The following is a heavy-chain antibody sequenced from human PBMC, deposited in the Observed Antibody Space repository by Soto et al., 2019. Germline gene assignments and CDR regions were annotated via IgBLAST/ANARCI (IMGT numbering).Heavy chain of an antibody. J-gene: IGHJ4*02. CDR3: TRVTGWEYYFDY. Sequence: QVQLQESGPGLVKPSQTLSLTCTVSGGSISSGNYYWSWIRQHPGKGLEWIGYIYYSGSTYYNPSLKSRVTISVDTSKNQFSLKLSSVTAADTAVYYCTRVTGWEYYFDYWGQGTLVTVSS. CDR2: IYYSGST. V-gene: IGHV4-31*03. D-gene: IGHD1-26*01. CDR1: GGSISSGNYY.